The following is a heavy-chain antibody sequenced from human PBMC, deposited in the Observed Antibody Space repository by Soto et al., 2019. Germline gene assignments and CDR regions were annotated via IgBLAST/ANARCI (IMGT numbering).Heavy chain of an antibody. D-gene: IGHD6-13*01. CDR2: IYYTGST. Sequence: SETLSLTCTVSGDSINNYYWSWIRQPPGKRLEWIGYIYYTGSTTYNPSLESRVTMSVDTSKNQFSLKLNSANAADTAVYYCAKYRRTEAEGFTLDYWGQGALVTAPQ. CDR3: AKYRRTEAEGFTLDY. CDR1: GDSINNYY. J-gene: IGHJ4*02. V-gene: IGHV4-59*01.